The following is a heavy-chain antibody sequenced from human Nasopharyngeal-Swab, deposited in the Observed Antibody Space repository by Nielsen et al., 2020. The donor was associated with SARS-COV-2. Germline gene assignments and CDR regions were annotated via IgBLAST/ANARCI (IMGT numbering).Heavy chain of an antibody. CDR1: GGSISSYY. J-gene: IGHJ4*02. Sequence: SETLSLTCKVAGGSISSYYWSWIRQPPGKGLEWIGYIYYNGSTNYNPSLKSRVTISVDTSKNQFSLKLSSVTAADTAAYYCARVRGTIFGVVTAPGYFDYWGQGTLVTVSS. V-gene: IGHV4-59*01. CDR2: IYYNGST. D-gene: IGHD3-3*01. CDR3: ARVRGTIFGVVTAPGYFDY.